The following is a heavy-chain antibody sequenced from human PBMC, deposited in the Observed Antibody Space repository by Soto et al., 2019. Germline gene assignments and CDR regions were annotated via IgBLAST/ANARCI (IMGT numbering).Heavy chain of an antibody. CDR2: ISSSGMTV. CDR3: ARPQEIDNFWSLGYYYTVDV. V-gene: IGHV3-48*03. Sequence: GGSLRLSCVASGFTFSSYEMNWVRQAPGKGLEWVSYISSSGMTVYYADSVKGRFTISRDNAKNSLYLQMNNLRAEDTAVYYCARPQEIDNFWSLGYYYTVDVWAQGTTVTVSS. J-gene: IGHJ6*02. CDR1: GFTFSSYE. D-gene: IGHD3-3*01.